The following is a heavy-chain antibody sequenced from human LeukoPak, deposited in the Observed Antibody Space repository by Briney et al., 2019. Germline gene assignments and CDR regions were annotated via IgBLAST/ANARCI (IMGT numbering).Heavy chain of an antibody. Sequence: GASVTVSCKASGGTFSSYAISWVRQAPGQGLEWMGGIIPIFGTANYAQTFQGRVTITTDESTSTAYMELSSLRSEDTAVYYCARFGGGYDSAFDYWGQGTLVTVSS. J-gene: IGHJ4*02. V-gene: IGHV1-69*05. CDR3: ARFGGGYDSAFDY. CDR2: IIPIFGTA. D-gene: IGHD5-12*01. CDR1: GGTFSSYA.